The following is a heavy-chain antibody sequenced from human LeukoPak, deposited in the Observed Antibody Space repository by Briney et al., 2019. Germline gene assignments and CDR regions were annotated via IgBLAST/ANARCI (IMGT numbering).Heavy chain of an antibody. CDR2: TYYRSNWYN. D-gene: IGHD4-17*01. Sequence: SQTLSLTCAISGDSVSSNTAAWNWLRQSPSRGLEWLGRTYYRSNWYNDYAVSVKSRITINPDTSKNQFSLQLNSVTPEDTAVYYCANYGDGFDSWGQGTLVTVSS. V-gene: IGHV6-1*01. J-gene: IGHJ4*02. CDR1: GDSVSSNTAA. CDR3: ANYGDGFDS.